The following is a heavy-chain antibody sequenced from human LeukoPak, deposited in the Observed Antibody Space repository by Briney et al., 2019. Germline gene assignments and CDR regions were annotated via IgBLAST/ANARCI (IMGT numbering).Heavy chain of an antibody. V-gene: IGHV3-66*01. D-gene: IGHD3-22*01. CDR1: GFSVNNDY. J-gene: IGHJ4*02. Sequence: GGSPRLSCVVSGFSVNNDYMAWVRQAPGKGLEWVSLISTTGDTYYTDSVKGRFTISRDNSNNTLYLQMNNLRGDDMAVYYCARDRSDGYYYYFDSWGQGTPVTVSS. CDR3: ARDRSDGYYYYFDS. CDR2: ISTTGDT.